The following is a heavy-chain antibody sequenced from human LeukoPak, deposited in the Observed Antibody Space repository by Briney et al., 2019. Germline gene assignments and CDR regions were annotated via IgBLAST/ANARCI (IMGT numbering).Heavy chain of an antibody. D-gene: IGHD3-22*01. CDR2: IYYSGST. V-gene: IGHV4-59*01. CDR1: GGSISSYY. CDR3: ARDSGVIEGMFDY. Sequence: PSETLSLTCTVSGGSISSYYWSWIRQPPGKGLEWIGYIYYSGSTNYNPSLKSRVTISVDTSKNQFSLKLSSVTAADTAVYYCARDSGVIEGMFDYWGQGTLVTVSS. J-gene: IGHJ4*02.